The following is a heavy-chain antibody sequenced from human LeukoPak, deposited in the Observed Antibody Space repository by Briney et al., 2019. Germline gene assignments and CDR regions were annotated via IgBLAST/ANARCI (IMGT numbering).Heavy chain of an antibody. Sequence: GGSLRLSCTASGFTFGDYAMSWVRQAPGRGLEWVGFIRSKAYGGTTEYAASVKGRFTISRDDSKSIAYLQMNSLKTEDTAVYYCTRGNPTYPSGSYGEGYMDVWGKGTTVTVSS. J-gene: IGHJ6*03. D-gene: IGHD1-26*01. CDR2: IRSKAYGGTT. CDR3: TRGNPTYPSGSYGEGYMDV. CDR1: GFTFGDYA. V-gene: IGHV3-49*04.